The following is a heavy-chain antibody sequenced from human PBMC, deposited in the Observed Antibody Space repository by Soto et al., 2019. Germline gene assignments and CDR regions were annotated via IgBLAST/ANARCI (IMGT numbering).Heavy chain of an antibody. Sequence: QVQLQESGPGLVKPSQTLSLTCTVSGGSISSGGYYWSWIRQHPGKGLEWIGYIYYSGSTYYNPSLKSRVTISVDTSKNQFSLKLSSVTAADTAVYYCATEEAAAGTRNFGMDVWGQGTTVTVSS. CDR3: ATEEAAAGTRNFGMDV. J-gene: IGHJ6*02. CDR2: IYYSGST. D-gene: IGHD6-13*01. CDR1: GGSISSGGYY. V-gene: IGHV4-31*03.